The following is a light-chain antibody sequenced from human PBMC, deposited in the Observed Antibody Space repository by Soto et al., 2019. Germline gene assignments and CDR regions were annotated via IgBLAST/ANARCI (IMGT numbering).Light chain of an antibody. CDR1: RSFASSY. Sequence: EIVLTQSPATLSLSPGERATLSCRASRSFASSYLAWYQHKPGQAPRLLIYAASSRATGIPDRIIGSGSGTDFTLTISRLEPDDSVVSYCHHYYSSPPYTFGQGTKLEIK. J-gene: IGKJ2*01. CDR2: AAS. CDR3: HHYYSSPPYT. V-gene: IGKV3-20*01.